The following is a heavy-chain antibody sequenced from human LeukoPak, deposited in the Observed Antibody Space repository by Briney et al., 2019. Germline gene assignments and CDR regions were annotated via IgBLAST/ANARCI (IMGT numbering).Heavy chain of an antibody. CDR1: GYTFTSYY. CDR2: INPSGGST. CDR3: TRAPDNDFYDSSGFDY. V-gene: IGHV1-46*01. D-gene: IGHD3-22*01. Sequence: GASVKVSCKASGYTFTSYYMHWVRQAPGQGLEWMGLINPSGGSTTYAQKFQGRVTMTRDTSTSTVYMELSSLRSEDTAVYYCTRAPDNDFYDSSGFDYWGQGTLVTVSS. J-gene: IGHJ4*02.